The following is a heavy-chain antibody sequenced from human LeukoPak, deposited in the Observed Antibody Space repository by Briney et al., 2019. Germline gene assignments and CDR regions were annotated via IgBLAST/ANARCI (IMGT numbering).Heavy chain of an antibody. J-gene: IGHJ4*02. CDR1: GFTFGDYA. V-gene: IGHV3-49*03. Sequence: GGSLRLPCTGSGFTFGDYAVNWLRQAPGKGLEWVGLIASKVNGGTTEYAASVKGRFTISRDDPKSIAYLQMNSLITEDTAVYYCIRGGYYMVYDYWGQGTLVTVSS. CDR3: IRGGYYMVYDY. D-gene: IGHD2/OR15-2a*01. CDR2: IASKVNGGTT.